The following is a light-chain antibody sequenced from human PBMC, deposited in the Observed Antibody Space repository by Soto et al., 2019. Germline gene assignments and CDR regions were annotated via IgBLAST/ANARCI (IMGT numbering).Light chain of an antibody. J-gene: IGKJ4*01. CDR3: QQDTNWPLT. Sequence: EIAMTQSPATLSVSPGERATLSCRASQSVNSNLAWYQHKPGQAPRLLSYGASTRATGIPARFSGSGSGTEFTVTSSSLQSEDFAVGYCQQDTNWPLTFGGGNKVEIK. V-gene: IGKV3-15*01. CDR1: QSVNSN. CDR2: GAS.